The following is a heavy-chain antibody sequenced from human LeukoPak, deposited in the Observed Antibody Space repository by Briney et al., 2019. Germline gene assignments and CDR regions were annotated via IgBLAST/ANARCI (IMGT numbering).Heavy chain of an antibody. CDR2: IYYSGST. Sequence: SETLSLTCAVSGYSISSGNWWGWIRQPPGKGLEWIGYIYYSGSTIYNPSLKSRVTISVDTSKNQFSLKLSSVTAADTAVYYCARDYYYDSSGYQSGSYDYWGQGTLVTVSS. J-gene: IGHJ4*02. CDR1: GYSISSGNW. V-gene: IGHV4-28*03. D-gene: IGHD3-22*01. CDR3: ARDYYYDSSGYQSGSYDY.